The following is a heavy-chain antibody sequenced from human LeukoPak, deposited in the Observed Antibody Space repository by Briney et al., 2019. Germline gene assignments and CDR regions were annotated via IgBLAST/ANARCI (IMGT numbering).Heavy chain of an antibody. V-gene: IGHV4-39*07. J-gene: IGHJ4*02. CDR2: FYSSGST. D-gene: IGHD6-19*01. CDR1: GDPLNDNHYY. CDR3: VRDGRFDSACFDS. Sequence: SETLSLTCNVSGDPLNDNHYYWGWIRQSPGKGLEWIGAFYSSGSTSSHSSLKSRVTISVDTSRTQPSLKLDSVTDTDTAVYYCVRDGRFDSACFDSWGPGILVTVSS.